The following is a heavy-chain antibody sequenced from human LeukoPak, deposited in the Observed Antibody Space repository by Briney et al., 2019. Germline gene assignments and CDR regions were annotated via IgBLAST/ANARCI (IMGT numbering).Heavy chain of an antibody. CDR1: GFTFSTYY. V-gene: IGHV3-7*04. D-gene: IGHD3-10*01. Sequence: GGSLRLSCAASGFTFSTYYMAWVGQAPGKGLEWVANIKQDGTEQYYGGSVRGPFTISRDNARNSLYLQLESLTVEDTAVYFCAGGFGFLIESWGQGTLVTVSS. CDR2: IKQDGTEQ. CDR3: AGGFGFLIES. J-gene: IGHJ4*02.